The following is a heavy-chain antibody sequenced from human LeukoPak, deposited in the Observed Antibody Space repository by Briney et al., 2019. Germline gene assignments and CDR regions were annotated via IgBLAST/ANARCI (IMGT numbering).Heavy chain of an antibody. Sequence: GGSLRLSCAASGFIFSSYAMGWVRQAPGKGLEWVSAITASGGNTYYADSMKGRFTISRDNSKNTLYLQVNSLRAEDTAVYYCAKGNGYSYGRYYFDYWGQGTLVTVSS. V-gene: IGHV3-23*01. CDR3: AKGNGYSYGRYYFDY. D-gene: IGHD5-18*01. CDR1: GFIFSSYA. CDR2: ITASGGNT. J-gene: IGHJ4*02.